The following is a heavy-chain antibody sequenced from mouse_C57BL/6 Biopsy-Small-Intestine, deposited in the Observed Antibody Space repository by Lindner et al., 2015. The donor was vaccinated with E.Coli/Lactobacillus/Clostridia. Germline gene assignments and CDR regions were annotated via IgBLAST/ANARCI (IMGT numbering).Heavy chain of an antibody. J-gene: IGHJ3*01. D-gene: IGHD2-4*01. CDR2: INPYNGGT. CDR3: ARFLGDYEGFAY. CDR1: GYTFTDYY. V-gene: IGHV1-19*01. Sequence: VQLQESGPVLVKPGASVKMSCKASGYTFTDYYMNWVKQSHGKSHEWIGVINPYNGGTSYNQKFKGKATLTVDKSSSTAYMELNSLTSEDSAVYYCARFLGDYEGFAYWGQGTLVTVSA.